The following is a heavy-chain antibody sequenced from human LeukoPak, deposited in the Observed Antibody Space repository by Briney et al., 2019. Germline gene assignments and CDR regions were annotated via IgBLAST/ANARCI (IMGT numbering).Heavy chain of an antibody. V-gene: IGHV4-39*07. J-gene: IGHJ4*02. CDR1: GDSISSSNYY. CDR2: IYYSGNT. D-gene: IGHD1-26*01. Sequence: SETLSLTCTVSGDSISSSNYYWGWIRQPPGEGLEWIGTIYYSGNTYYNPSLKSRVTISVDTSKNQFSLKLSSVAAADTAVYYCARSGFGATNIYSYFDYWGQGTLVTVSS. CDR3: ARSGFGATNIYSYFDY.